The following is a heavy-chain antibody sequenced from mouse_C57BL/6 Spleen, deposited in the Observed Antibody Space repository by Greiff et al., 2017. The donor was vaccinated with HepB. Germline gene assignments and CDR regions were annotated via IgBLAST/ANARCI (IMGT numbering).Heavy chain of an antibody. V-gene: IGHV1-66*01. CDR1: GYSFTSYY. CDR3: ARDGDYDAVDY. Sequence: QVQLQQSGPELVKPGASVKISCKASGYSFTSYYIHWVKQRPGQGLEWIGWIYPGSGNTKYNEKFKGKATLTADTSSSTAYMQLSSLTSEDSAVYYCARDGDYDAVDYWGQGTTLTVSS. CDR2: IYPGSGNT. J-gene: IGHJ2*01. D-gene: IGHD2-4*01.